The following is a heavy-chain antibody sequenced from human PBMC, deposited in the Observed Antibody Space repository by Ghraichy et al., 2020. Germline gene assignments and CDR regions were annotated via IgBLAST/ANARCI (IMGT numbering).Heavy chain of an antibody. CDR3: AREGARRRGAFDI. J-gene: IGHJ3*02. CDR1: GFTFSSYG. CDR2: IWYDGSNK. Sequence: GGSLRLSCAASGFTFSSYGMHWVRQAPGKGLEWVAVIWYDGSNKYYADSVKGRFTISRDNSKNTLYLQMNSLRAEDTAVYYCAREGARRRGAFDIWGQGTMVTVSS. D-gene: IGHD1-26*01. V-gene: IGHV3-33*01.